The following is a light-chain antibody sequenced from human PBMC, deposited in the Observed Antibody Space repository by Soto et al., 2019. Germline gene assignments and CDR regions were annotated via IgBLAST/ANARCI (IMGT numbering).Light chain of an antibody. CDR1: QSISSY. CDR2: AAS. Sequence: DIQMTQSPSSLSASVGDRVTITCRASQSISSYLNWYQQKPGKAPKLLIYAASSLHSGVPSRFSGSGSGTDFTLTISSLQPEEFATYYCQQSYSTPITFGQGTRLEIK. V-gene: IGKV1-39*01. CDR3: QQSYSTPIT. J-gene: IGKJ5*01.